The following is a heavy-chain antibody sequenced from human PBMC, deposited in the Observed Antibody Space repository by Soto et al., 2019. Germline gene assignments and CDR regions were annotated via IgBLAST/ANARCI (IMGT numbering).Heavy chain of an antibody. CDR2: ISYDGSNK. V-gene: IGHV3-30-3*01. CDR1: GFTFSSYA. CDR3: VAGKFLAAASFDY. Sequence: GGSLRLSCAASGFTFSSYAMHWVRQAPGKGLEWVAVISYDGSNKYYADSVKGRFTISRDNSKNTLYLQMNSLRAEDTAVYYCVAGKFLAAASFDYWGQGTLVTVSS. J-gene: IGHJ4*02. D-gene: IGHD6-13*01.